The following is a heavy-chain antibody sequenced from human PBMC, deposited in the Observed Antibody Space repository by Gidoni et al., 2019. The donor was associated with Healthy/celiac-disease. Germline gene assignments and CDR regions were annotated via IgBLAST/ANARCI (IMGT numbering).Heavy chain of an antibody. D-gene: IGHD3-10*01. V-gene: IGHV3-21*01. CDR3: ARAPELLWFGELLYYYFDY. CDR2: ISSSSSYI. J-gene: IGHJ4*02. Sequence: EVQLVESGGGLVKPGGSLSLSCAASGFTFSSYSINWVRQAPGKGLEWVSSISSSSSYIYYADSVKGRFTISRDNAKNSLYLQMNSLRAEDTAVYYCARAPELLWFGELLYYYFDYWGQGTLVTVSS. CDR1: GFTFSSYS.